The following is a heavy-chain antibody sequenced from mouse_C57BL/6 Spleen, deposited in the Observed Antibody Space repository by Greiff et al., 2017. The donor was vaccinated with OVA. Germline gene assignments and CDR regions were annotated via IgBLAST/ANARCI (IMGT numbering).Heavy chain of an antibody. CDR2: IYPRDGST. D-gene: IGHD2-1*01. V-gene: IGHV1-85*01. CDR1: GYTFTSYD. CDR3: AREAYGNQYYYAMDY. J-gene: IGHJ4*01. Sequence: VQLVESGPELVKPGASVKLSCKASGYTFTSYDINWVKQRPGQGLEWIGWIYPRDGSTKYNEKFKGKATLTVDTSSSTAYMELHSLTSEDSAVYFCAREAYGNQYYYAMDYWGQGTSVTVSS.